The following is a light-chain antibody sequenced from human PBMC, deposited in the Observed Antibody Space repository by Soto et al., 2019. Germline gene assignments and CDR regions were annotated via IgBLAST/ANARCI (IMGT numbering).Light chain of an antibody. CDR1: QALSNY. Sequence: DIQLTQSPSFLSASVGDTVTITCRASQALSNYLSWYQQKPGKAPDLLIYSASTLQSGVPSRFSGSGSETEFSLTIRALQPEDFATYYCQQLSRYPLTFGGGTMGDIK. V-gene: IGKV1-9*01. J-gene: IGKJ4*01. CDR3: QQLSRYPLT. CDR2: SAS.